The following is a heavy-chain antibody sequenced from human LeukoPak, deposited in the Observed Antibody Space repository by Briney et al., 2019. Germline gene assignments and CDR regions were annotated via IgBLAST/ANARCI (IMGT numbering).Heavy chain of an antibody. J-gene: IGHJ6*03. V-gene: IGHV4-59*01. Sequence: SETLSLTCTVSGGSISSYYWSWIRQPPGKGLEWIGYIYYSGSTNYNPSLKSRVTISVDTSKNQFSLKLSSVTAADTAVYYCARDTYSSSWYGDYYYYYMDVWGKGTTVTVSS. CDR3: ARDTYSSSWYGDYYYYYMDV. D-gene: IGHD6-13*01. CDR1: GGSISSYY. CDR2: IYYSGST.